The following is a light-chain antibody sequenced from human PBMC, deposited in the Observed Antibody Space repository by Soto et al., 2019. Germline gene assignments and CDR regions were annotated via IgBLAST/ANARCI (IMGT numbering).Light chain of an antibody. J-gene: IGLJ1*01. CDR2: ANS. CDR1: SSNIGAGYD. V-gene: IGLV1-40*01. CDR3: QSYDSSMSGFYV. Sequence: QSVLTQPPSVSGAPGHRVTISCTGSSSNIGAGYDVHWYQQLPGRAPKLLIYANSNRPSGVPDRFSGSRSGTSASLAITGLQAEDEGDYSCQSYDSSMSGFYVFGSGTKVTVL.